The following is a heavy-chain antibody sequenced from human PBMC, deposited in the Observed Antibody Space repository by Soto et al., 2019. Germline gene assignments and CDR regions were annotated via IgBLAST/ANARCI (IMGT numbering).Heavy chain of an antibody. D-gene: IGHD4-17*01. CDR1: GGSISRYY. J-gene: IGHJ4*02. CDR3: ARLSAGHGDNHDY. V-gene: IGHV4-59*08. Sequence: SETLSLTCTVSGGSISRYYWSWIRQSPGKGLGWIGYIYHTGTTDYNPSLKSRVTISVDTSKKQFSLRLRSVTAADTAIYYCARLSAGHGDNHDYWGQGTLVTVSS. CDR2: IYHTGTT.